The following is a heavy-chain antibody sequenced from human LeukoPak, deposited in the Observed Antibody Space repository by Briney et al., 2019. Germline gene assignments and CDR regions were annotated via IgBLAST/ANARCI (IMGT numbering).Heavy chain of an antibody. V-gene: IGHV3-7*03. D-gene: IGHD6-13*01. CDR2: IKQDGSEK. CDR1: GFTFSSYW. CDR3: ANSHRIAAAGNWFDP. Sequence: QAGGSLRLSCAASGFTFSSYWMSWVRQAPGKGLEWVANIKQDGSEKYYVDSVKGRFTISRDNAKNSLYLQMNSLRAEDTAVYYCANSHRIAAAGNWFDPWGQGTLVTVSS. J-gene: IGHJ5*02.